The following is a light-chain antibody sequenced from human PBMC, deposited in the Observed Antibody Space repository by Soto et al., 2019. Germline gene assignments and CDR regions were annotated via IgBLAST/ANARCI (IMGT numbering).Light chain of an antibody. CDR2: KGT. CDR3: CSSAPESTYV. J-gene: IGLJ1*01. CDR1: STDVGGYNY. V-gene: IGLV2-23*01. Sequence: QSVLAQPSSVSGSPGQSTTISCTGTSTDVGGYNYVSWYRQHPHKAPQLIIYKGTQRPSGVSNRISGATSGNAASLTISGLQADDEADYFCCSSAPESTYVFGTGTKVTVL.